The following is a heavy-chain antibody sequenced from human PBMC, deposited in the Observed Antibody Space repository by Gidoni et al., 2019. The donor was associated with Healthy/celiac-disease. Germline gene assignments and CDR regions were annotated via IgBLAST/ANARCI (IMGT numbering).Heavy chain of an antibody. CDR1: GFTFSSYA. V-gene: IGHV3-30-3*01. CDR2: ISYDGSNK. D-gene: IGHD3-10*01. J-gene: IGHJ4*02. Sequence: QVQLVESGGGVVQPGRSLRLSCPASGFTFSSYAMHWVRQAPGKGLEWVAVISYDGSNKYYADSVKGRFTISRDNSKNTLYLQMNSLRAEDTAVYYCARAGAIWFGEFDSIYYFDYWGQGTLVTVSS. CDR3: ARAGAIWFGEFDSIYYFDY.